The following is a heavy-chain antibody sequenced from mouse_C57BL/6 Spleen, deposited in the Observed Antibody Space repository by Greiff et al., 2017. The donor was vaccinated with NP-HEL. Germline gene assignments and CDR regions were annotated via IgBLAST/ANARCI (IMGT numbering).Heavy chain of an antibody. Sequence: VQLQQSGAELARPGASVKLSCKASGYTFTSYGISWVKQRTGQGLEWIGEIYPRSGNTYYNEKFKGKATLTADKSSSTAYMELRSLTSEDSAVYFCARRLYYGSTSWFAYWGQGTLVTVSA. V-gene: IGHV1-81*01. CDR3: ARRLYYGSTSWFAY. J-gene: IGHJ3*01. D-gene: IGHD1-1*01. CDR1: GYTFTSYG. CDR2: IYPRSGNT.